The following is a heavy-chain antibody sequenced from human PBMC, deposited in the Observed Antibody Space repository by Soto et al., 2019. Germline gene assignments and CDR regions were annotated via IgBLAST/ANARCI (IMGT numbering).Heavy chain of an antibody. Sequence: QVQLVESGGGVVQPGRSLRLSCAASGFTFSSYAMHWVRQAPGKGLEWVAVISYDGSNKYYADSVKGRFTISRDNSKNTLYLQMNSLRAEDTDVYYCARGYYGSCYYYGMDVWGQGTTVTVSS. J-gene: IGHJ6*02. CDR2: ISYDGSNK. V-gene: IGHV3-30-3*01. CDR3: ARGYYGSCYYYGMDV. D-gene: IGHD3-10*01. CDR1: GFTFSSYA.